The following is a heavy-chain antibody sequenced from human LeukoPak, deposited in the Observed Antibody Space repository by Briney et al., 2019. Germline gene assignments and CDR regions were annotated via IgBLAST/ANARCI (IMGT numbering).Heavy chain of an antibody. CDR1: GFTFSSYA. Sequence: GGSLRLSCAASGFTFSSYAMSWVRQAPGKGLEWISAISGSGGSTYYADSVKGRFTISRDNSKNTLYLQMNSLRAEDTAVYYCAKDDSSGYYYPFDYWGQGTLVTVSS. V-gene: IGHV3-23*01. J-gene: IGHJ4*02. CDR2: ISGSGGST. D-gene: IGHD3-22*01. CDR3: AKDDSSGYYYPFDY.